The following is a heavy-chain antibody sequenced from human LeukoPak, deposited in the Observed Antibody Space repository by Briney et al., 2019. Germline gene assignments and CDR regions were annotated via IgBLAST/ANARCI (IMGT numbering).Heavy chain of an antibody. CDR2: IKQDVSEK. Sequence: GGSLRLSCAAPGFTFSSYWMSWVRQAPGKGLEWVANIKQDVSEKYYVDSVKGRFTISRDNAKNSLYLQMNSLRAEDTAVYYRARGGYSGPFYFDYWGQGTLVTVSS. CDR3: ARGGYSGPFYFDY. D-gene: IGHD5-12*01. V-gene: IGHV3-7*04. J-gene: IGHJ4*02. CDR1: GFTFSSYW.